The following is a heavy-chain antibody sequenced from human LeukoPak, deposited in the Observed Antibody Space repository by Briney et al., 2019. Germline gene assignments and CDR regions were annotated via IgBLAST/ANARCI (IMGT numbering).Heavy chain of an antibody. V-gene: IGHV6-1*01. CDR3: ARDPRISSGWQFDY. D-gene: IGHD6-19*01. Sequence: SQTLSLTCAISGDSVSSKSATWNWLRQSPSRGLEWLGKTYYRSRWYNDSALSVKSRITINPDTSKNRFSLHLNSVTPEDTTVYYCARDPRISSGWQFDYWGQGTLVTVSS. CDR2: TYYRSRWYN. J-gene: IGHJ4*02. CDR1: GDSVSSKSAT.